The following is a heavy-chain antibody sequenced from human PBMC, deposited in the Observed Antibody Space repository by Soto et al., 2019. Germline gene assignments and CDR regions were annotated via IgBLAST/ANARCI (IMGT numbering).Heavy chain of an antibody. J-gene: IGHJ4*02. CDR1: GYTFTSYA. Sequence: QVQLVQSGAEEKKPGASVKVSCKASGYTFTSYAMHWVRQAPGQRLEWMGWINAGNGNTKYSQKFQGRVTITRDTSGSTAYMELSSRRSEDTAVDYCARSIVVVTALDYWGQGTLVTVSS. CDR3: ARSIVVVTALDY. D-gene: IGHD2-21*02. V-gene: IGHV1-3*05. CDR2: INAGNGNT.